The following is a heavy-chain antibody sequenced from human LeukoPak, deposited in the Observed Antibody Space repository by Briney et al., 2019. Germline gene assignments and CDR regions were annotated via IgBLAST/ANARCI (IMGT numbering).Heavy chain of an antibody. CDR2: ISYDGSNK. J-gene: IGHJ6*03. V-gene: IGHV3-30*04. CDR1: GFTFSSYA. Sequence: GGSLRLSCAASGFTFSSYAMHWVRQAPGKGLEWVAVISYDGSNKYYADSVKGRFTISRDNPKNTLYLQMNSLRAEDTAVYYCARDGRYYGSGRFQGYMDVWGKGTTVTVSS. CDR3: ARDGRYYGSGRFQGYMDV. D-gene: IGHD3-10*01.